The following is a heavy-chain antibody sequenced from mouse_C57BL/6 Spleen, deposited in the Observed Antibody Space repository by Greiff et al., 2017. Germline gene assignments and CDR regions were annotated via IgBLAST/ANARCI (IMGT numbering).Heavy chain of an antibody. CDR1: GFSLTSYG. CDR2: LWSGGST. Sequence: VKLMESGPGLVQPSQSLSITCSVSGFSLTSYGVHWVRQSPGKGLEWLGVLWSGGSTDYNAAFISILSISKVNSKSQVFFKMNSLQADDTAIYYCARKGGDGFYYFDYWGQGTTLTVSS. V-gene: IGHV2-2*01. D-gene: IGHD2-3*01. J-gene: IGHJ2*01. CDR3: ARKGGDGFYYFDY.